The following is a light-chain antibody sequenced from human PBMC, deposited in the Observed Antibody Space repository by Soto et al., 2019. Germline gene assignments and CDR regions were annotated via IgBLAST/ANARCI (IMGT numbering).Light chain of an antibody. CDR1: HSVTTH. CDR3: QQRSDSIT. V-gene: IGKV3-11*01. Sequence: EIVFTQSPDTLSFSPGERATLSCWASHSVTTHLAWFQQRPGQTPRLLIYDASTRAPGIPARFSGRGSGADFTLTISSLEPEDFAVYYCQQRSDSITFGQGTRLEIK. J-gene: IGKJ5*01. CDR2: DAS.